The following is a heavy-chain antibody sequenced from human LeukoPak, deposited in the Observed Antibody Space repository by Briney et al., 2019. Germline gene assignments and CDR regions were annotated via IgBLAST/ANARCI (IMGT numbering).Heavy chain of an antibody. CDR1: GFTFSDYY. V-gene: IGHV3-11*04. Sequence: GGSLRLSCAASGFTFSDYYMSWIRQAPGKGLEWVSYISSSGSTIYYADSVKGRFTISRDNAKNSLYLQMNSLRAEDTAVYYCARVNLYYDILTGYYPTQIDYWGQGTLVTVSS. D-gene: IGHD3-9*01. CDR2: ISSSGSTI. J-gene: IGHJ4*02. CDR3: ARVNLYYDILTGYYPTQIDY.